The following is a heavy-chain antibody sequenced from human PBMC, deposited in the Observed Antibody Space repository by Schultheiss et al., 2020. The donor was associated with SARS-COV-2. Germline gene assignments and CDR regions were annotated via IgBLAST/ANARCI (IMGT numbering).Heavy chain of an antibody. J-gene: IGHJ6*02. Sequence: SETLSLTCTVSGGSVSSGSYYWSWIRQPPGKGLEWIGYIYYSGSTNYNPSLKSRVTISVDTSKNQFSLKLSSVTAADTAVYYCARDYIAAAGTPYYYYGMDVWGQGTTVTVSS. CDR2: IYYSGST. D-gene: IGHD6-13*01. V-gene: IGHV4-61*01. CDR3: ARDYIAAAGTPYYYYGMDV. CDR1: GGSVSSGSYY.